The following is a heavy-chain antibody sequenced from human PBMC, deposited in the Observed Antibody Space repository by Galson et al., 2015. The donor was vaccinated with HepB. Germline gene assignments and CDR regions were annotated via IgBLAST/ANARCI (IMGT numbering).Heavy chain of an antibody. Sequence: SLRLSCAASGFTFNKYAMKWVRQAPGKGLEWVSGISSRGDSTYYADSVKGRFTSSRDNSKNTLYLQMNSLKTEDTAVYYCTTDVYYSTYWSWLDPWGQGTLVTVSS. V-gene: IGHV3-23*01. J-gene: IGHJ5*02. D-gene: IGHD2-8*02. CDR3: TTDVYYSTYWSWLDP. CDR2: ISSRGDST. CDR1: GFTFNKYA.